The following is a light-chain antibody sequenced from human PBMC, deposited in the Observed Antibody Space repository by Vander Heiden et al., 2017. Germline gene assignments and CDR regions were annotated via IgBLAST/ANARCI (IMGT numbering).Light chain of an antibody. CDR1: QSVSSN. CDR3: QQYNNWAPWT. J-gene: IGKJ1*01. Sequence: EIVMTQSPATLSVSPGERATLSCRASQSVSSNLAWYQQKPGQAPRLLIYGASTRATGIPARFSGSGYGTEFTLNISSLQSEDFAVYYCQQYNNWAPWTFGQGTKVEIK. V-gene: IGKV3-15*01. CDR2: GAS.